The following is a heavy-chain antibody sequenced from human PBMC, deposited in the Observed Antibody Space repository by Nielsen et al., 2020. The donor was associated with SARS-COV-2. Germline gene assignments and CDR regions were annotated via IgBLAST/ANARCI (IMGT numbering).Heavy chain of an antibody. J-gene: IGHJ4*02. CDR3: ARGVGAFDY. Sequence: GSLRLSCAASGFTFSSYSMNWIRQPPGQGLEWIGYMLYSGRPNYNPSLKSRLTISVDTSKNHFSLKLSSVTSADTAVYYCARGVGAFDYWGQGSLVTVSS. D-gene: IGHD2-2*01. CDR2: MLYSGRP. CDR1: GFTFSSYS. V-gene: IGHV4-59*01.